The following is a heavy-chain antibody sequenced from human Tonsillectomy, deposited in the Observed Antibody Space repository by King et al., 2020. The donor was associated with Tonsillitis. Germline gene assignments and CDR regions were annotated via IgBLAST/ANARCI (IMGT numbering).Heavy chain of an antibody. D-gene: IGHD4-11*01. CDR2: INPNSGGT. CDR1: GYTFTGYY. V-gene: IGHV1-2*02. CDR3: ARASMTTGTRGNYYYGMDV. J-gene: IGHJ6*02. Sequence: VQLVQSGAEVKKPGASVKVSCKASGYTFTGYYMHWVRQAPGQGLEWVGWINPNSGGTNYAQTFQGRVTMTRDTSISTAYMELSRLRSDDTAVYFCARASMTTGTRGNYYYGMDVWGQGTTVTVSS.